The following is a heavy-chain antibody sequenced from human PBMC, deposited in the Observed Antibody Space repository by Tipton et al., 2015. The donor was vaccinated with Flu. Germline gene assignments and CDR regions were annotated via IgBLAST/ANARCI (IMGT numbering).Heavy chain of an antibody. V-gene: IGHV4-61*02. J-gene: IGHJ3*02. D-gene: IGHD2-8*01. Sequence: TLSLTCTVSGGSISRGSYYWSWIRQPAGKGLEWIGLIYPSGSANYNPSLKSRVTISVDTSKDQFSLSLTSVTAADTAVYYCVRDRWNGLDTWGQGTRVTVSS. CDR1: GGSISRGSYY. CDR2: IYPSGSA. CDR3: VRDRWNGLDT.